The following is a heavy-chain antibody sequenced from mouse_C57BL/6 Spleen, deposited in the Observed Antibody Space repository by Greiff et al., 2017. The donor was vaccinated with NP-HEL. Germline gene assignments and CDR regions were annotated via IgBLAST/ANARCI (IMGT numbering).Heavy chain of an antibody. CDR1: GYAFSSSW. Sequence: VQLQQSGPELVKPGASVKISCKASGYAFSSSWMNWVKQRPGKGLEWIGRIYPGDGDTNYNGKFKGKATLTADKSSSTAYMQLSSLTSEDSAVYFCARSARLDYYAMDYWGQGTSVTVSS. CDR2: IYPGDGDT. V-gene: IGHV1-82*01. D-gene: IGHD2-4*01. J-gene: IGHJ4*01. CDR3: ARSARLDYYAMDY.